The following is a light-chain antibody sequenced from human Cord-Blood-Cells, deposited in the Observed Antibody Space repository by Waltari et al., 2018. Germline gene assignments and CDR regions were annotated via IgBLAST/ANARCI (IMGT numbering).Light chain of an antibody. CDR1: QCVSSSY. V-gene: IGKV3-20*01. CDR2: GAS. CDR3: QQYGSSPWT. J-gene: IGKJ1*01. Sequence: EIVLTQSPGPLSLSPGERATLSCRAGQCVSSSYLAWYQQKPGQAPRLLIYGASSRATGIPDRFSGSGSGTDFTLTISRLEPEDFAVYYCQQYGSSPWTFGQGTKVEIK.